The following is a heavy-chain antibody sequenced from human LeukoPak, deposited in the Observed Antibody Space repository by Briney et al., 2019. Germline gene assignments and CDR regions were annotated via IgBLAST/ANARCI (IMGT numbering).Heavy chain of an antibody. CDR3: AKEGGGYSGYGDY. D-gene: IGHD5-12*01. CDR1: GFTFSSYG. J-gene: IGHJ4*02. V-gene: IGHV3-30*18. CDR2: ISYDGSNK. Sequence: PGGSLRLSCAASGFTFSSYGMHWVRQAPGKGLEWVAVISYDGSNKYYADSVKGRFTTSRDNSKNTLYLQMNSLRAEDTAVYYCAKEGGGYSGYGDYWGQGTLVTVSS.